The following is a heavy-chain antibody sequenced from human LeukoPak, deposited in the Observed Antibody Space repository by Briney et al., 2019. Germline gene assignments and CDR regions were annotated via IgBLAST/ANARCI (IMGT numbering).Heavy chain of an antibody. Sequence: ASVKVSCKASGYTFTSYDINWVRQATGQGLEWMGWMNPNSGNTGYAQKFQGRVTMTRNTSMSTAYMELSSLRSEDTAVYYCARALRITIFGVVIGAWFDPWGQGTLVTVSS. D-gene: IGHD3-3*01. CDR1: GYTFTSYD. CDR3: ARALRITIFGVVIGAWFDP. V-gene: IGHV1-8*01. CDR2: MNPNSGNT. J-gene: IGHJ5*02.